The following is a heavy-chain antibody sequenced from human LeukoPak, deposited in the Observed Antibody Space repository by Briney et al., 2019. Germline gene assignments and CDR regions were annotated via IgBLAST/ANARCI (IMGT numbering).Heavy chain of an antibody. CDR2: ISDYNGNT. Sequence: GASVKVSCKASGYTFTSYGISWVRQAPGQGLEWMGWISDYNGNTNYAQKLQGRVTMTTDTSTSTAYMELRSLRSDDTAVYYCAREVGYSSSWYFGYWGQGTLVTVSS. CDR3: AREVGYSSSWYFGY. D-gene: IGHD6-13*01. J-gene: IGHJ4*02. V-gene: IGHV1-18*01. CDR1: GYTFTSYG.